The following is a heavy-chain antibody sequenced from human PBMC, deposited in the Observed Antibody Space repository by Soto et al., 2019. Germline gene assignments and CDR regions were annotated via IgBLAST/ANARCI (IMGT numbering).Heavy chain of an antibody. CDR2: INHSGST. J-gene: IGHJ5*02. CDR1: GGSFSGYY. Sequence: PSETLSLTCAVHGGSFSGYYWSWIRQPPGKGLEWIGEINHSGSTNYNPSLKSRVTISVDTSKNQFSLKLSSVTAADTAVYYCARAQYNWNDGKWFDPWGQGTMVTVYS. CDR3: ARAQYNWNDGKWFDP. V-gene: IGHV4-34*01. D-gene: IGHD1-20*01.